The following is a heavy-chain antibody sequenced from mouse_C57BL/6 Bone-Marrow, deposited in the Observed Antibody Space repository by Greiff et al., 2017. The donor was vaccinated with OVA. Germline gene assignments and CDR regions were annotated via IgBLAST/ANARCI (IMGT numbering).Heavy chain of an antibody. CDR2: IDPENGDT. J-gene: IGHJ2*01. V-gene: IGHV14-4*01. CDR3: TRYRY. CDR1: GFNIKDDY. Sequence: VQLQQSGAELVRPGASVKLSCTASGFNIKDDYMHWVKERPEQGLEWIGWIDPENGDTEYASKFQGKATITADTSSKTVYLHLGSLTSEDTAVYYSTRYRYWGRGTTLTVSA. D-gene: IGHD5-1-1*01.